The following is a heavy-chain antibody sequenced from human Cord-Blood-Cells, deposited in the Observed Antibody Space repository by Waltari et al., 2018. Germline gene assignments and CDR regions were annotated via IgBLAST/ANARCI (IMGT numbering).Heavy chain of an antibody. CDR3: AKDALYCSGGSCYNY. J-gene: IGHJ4*02. CDR1: GFTFSSYG. V-gene: IGHV3-30*18. Sequence: QVQLVESGGGVVQPGRSLRLSCAASGFTFSSYGMHWVRQAPGKGLEWVAVISYDGSNKYYADSVKGRFTISRDNSKNTLYLQMNSLRAEDTAVYYCAKDALYCSGGSCYNYWGQGTLVTVSS. D-gene: IGHD2-15*01. CDR2: ISYDGSNK.